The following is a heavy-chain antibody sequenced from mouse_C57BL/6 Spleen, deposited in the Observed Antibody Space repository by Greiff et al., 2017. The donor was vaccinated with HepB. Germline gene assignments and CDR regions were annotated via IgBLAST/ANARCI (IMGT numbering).Heavy chain of an antibody. D-gene: IGHD1-1*01. CDR2: INPSSGYT. V-gene: IGHV1-7*01. CDR3: ARQSSSPYYYAMDY. CDR1: GYTFTSYW. Sequence: QVQLQQSGAELAKPGASVKLSCKASGYTFTSYWMHWVKQRPGQGLEWIGYINPSSGYTKYNQKFKDKATLTADKSSSQSYMQLSSLTYEDTAVYYCARQSSSPYYYAMDYWGQGTSVTVSS. J-gene: IGHJ4*01.